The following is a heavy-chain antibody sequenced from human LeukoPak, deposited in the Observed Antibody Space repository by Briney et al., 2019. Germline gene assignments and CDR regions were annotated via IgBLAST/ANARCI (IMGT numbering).Heavy chain of an antibody. V-gene: IGHV3-30-3*01. J-gene: IGHJ4*02. CDR1: GFTFSSYP. D-gene: IGHD2-15*01. CDR2: ISYDGSNK. CDR3: TKGTNAARHYFDY. Sequence: GRSLRLSCAASGFTFSSYPMNWVRQAPGKGLEWVAVISYDGSNKYYADSVKGRFTISRDNAKNSLYLQMNSLRAEDTALYYCTKGTNAARHYFDYWGQGTLVTVSS.